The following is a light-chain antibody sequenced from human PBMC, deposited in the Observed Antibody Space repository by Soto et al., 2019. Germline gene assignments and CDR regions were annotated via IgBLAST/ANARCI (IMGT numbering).Light chain of an antibody. CDR3: QSYDTSLSGVI. J-gene: IGLJ2*01. V-gene: IGLV1-40*01. CDR1: SSNIGAGYD. CDR2: ADN. Sequence: QPVLTQTPSVSGAPGQKITMSCTGSSSNIGAGYDVHWYQQVPGAAPRLLIYADNNRPSGVPDRFSASKSGTSASLAITGLQGKDEANYYCQSYDTSLSGVIFGAGTKLTVL.